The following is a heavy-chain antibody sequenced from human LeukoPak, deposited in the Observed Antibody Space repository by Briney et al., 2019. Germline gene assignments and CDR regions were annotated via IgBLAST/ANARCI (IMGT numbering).Heavy chain of an antibody. Sequence: ASVKVSCKLSGYTLTELSMHWVRQAPGKGLEWMGGFDPEDGETIYAQKFQGRVTMTEDTSTDTAYMELSSLRSEDTAVYYCARGNYDLWSGHPAHYGMNVWGQGTTVTVSS. CDR3: ARGNYDLWSGHPAHYGMNV. CDR2: FDPEDGET. CDR1: GYTLTELS. J-gene: IGHJ6*02. D-gene: IGHD3-3*01. V-gene: IGHV1-24*01.